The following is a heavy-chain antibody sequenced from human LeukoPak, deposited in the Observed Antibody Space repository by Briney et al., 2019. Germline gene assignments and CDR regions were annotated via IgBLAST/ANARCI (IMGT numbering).Heavy chain of an antibody. Sequence: EASVKVSCKASGGTFSSYAISWVRQAPGQGLEWMGGIIPIFGTANYAQKFQGRVTITTDESTSTAYMELSSLRSEDTAVYYCATGKYPGLYYYYMDVWGKGTTVTVSS. CDR2: IIPIFGTA. J-gene: IGHJ6*03. CDR1: GGTFSSYA. CDR3: ATGKYPGLYYYYMDV. D-gene: IGHD2-2*01. V-gene: IGHV1-69*05.